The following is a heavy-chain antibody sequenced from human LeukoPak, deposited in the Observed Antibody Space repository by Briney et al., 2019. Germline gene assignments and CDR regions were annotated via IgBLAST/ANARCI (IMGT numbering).Heavy chain of an antibody. V-gene: IGHV3-21*01. Sequence: PGGSLRLSCAASGFTFSSYSMNWVRQAPGKGLEWVSSNSSSSSYIYYADSVKGRFTISRDNAKNSLYLQINSLRAEDTAVYYCARELVAVAARVGAFDIWGQGTMVTVSS. CDR2: NSSSSSYI. D-gene: IGHD6-19*01. CDR3: ARELVAVAARVGAFDI. J-gene: IGHJ3*02. CDR1: GFTFSSYS.